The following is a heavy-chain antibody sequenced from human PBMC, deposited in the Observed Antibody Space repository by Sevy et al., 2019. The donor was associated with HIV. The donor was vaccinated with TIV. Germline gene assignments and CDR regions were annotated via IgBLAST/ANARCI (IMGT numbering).Heavy chain of an antibody. CDR3: ARGGYYGYSGLDY. D-gene: IGHD3-10*01. J-gene: IGHJ4*02. V-gene: IGHV3-7*01. CDR2: IKEDGTEL. CDR1: GFTTGFTFSDYW. Sequence: GGSLRLSCAASGFTTGFTFSDYWMAWVRQAPGKGLEWVANIKEDGTELYYLDSLKGRFTISRDNAKNLLYRQMNSLRAEDTAVYYCARGGYYGYSGLDYWGQGTLVTVSS.